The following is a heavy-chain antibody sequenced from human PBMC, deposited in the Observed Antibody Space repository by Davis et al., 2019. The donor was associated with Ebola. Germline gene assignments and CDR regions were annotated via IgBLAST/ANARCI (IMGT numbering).Heavy chain of an antibody. J-gene: IGHJ6*03. V-gene: IGHV3-7*01. Sequence: GESLKISCAASGFTFSSYEMNWVRQAPGKGLEWVANIKQDGSEKYYVDSVKGRFTISRDNAKKSLYLQMNSLRAEDTAVYYCARVMTTVIYYYYYYMDVWGKGTTVTVSS. CDR2: IKQDGSEK. CDR3: ARVMTTVIYYYYYYMDV. CDR1: GFTFSSYE. D-gene: IGHD4-11*01.